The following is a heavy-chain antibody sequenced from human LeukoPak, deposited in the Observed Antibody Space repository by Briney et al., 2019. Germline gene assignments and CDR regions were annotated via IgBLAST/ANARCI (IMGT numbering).Heavy chain of an antibody. CDR2: IRQDGGEK. J-gene: IGHJ6*03. Sequence: GGSLRLSCAASGFSFSSYWMMWVRQTPGKALEWVAHIRQDGGEKYYVDSAKGRFTISRDNAKNSLYLQMNSLRAEDTAVYYCATERAGERPRPLLSYYYMDVWGKGTTVTISS. CDR3: ATERAGERPRPLLSYYYMDV. D-gene: IGHD3-16*01. CDR1: GFSFSSYW. V-gene: IGHV3-7*01.